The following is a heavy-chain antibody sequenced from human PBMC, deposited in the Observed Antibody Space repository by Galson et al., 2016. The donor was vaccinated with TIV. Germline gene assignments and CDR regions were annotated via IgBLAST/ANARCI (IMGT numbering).Heavy chain of an antibody. V-gene: IGHV1-3*01. Sequence: SVKVSCKASGYTFTSHTMHWVRQAPGQRLEWMGWINVDNGNTKYVQKFKGRVTITSDTSARIAYMELSTLTSEDMAMYYCARDRLGAKRAFDIWGQGTLVTVSS. CDR2: INVDNGNT. CDR3: ARDRLGAKRAFDI. CDR1: GYTFTSHT. J-gene: IGHJ3*02. D-gene: IGHD3-16*01.